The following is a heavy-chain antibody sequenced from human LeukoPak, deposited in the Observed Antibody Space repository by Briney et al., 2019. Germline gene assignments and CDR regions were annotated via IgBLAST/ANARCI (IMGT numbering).Heavy chain of an antibody. CDR2: INHSGST. V-gene: IGHV4-34*01. Sequence: PSETLSLTCAVYGGPFSGYYWSWIRQPPGKGLEWIGEINHSGSTNYNPSLKSRVTISVDTSKNQFSLKLSSVTAADTAVYYCARGSSSSWYLTFDPWGQGTLVTVSS. CDR1: GGPFSGYY. J-gene: IGHJ5*02. CDR3: ARGSSSSWYLTFDP. D-gene: IGHD6-13*01.